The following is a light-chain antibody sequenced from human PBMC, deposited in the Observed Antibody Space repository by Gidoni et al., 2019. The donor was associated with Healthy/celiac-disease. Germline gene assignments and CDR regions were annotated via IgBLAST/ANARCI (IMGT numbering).Light chain of an antibody. V-gene: IGKV1-39*01. CDR2: AAS. J-gene: IGKJ4*01. Sequence: DIQMTQSPSSLSASVGDRVTITCRASQSISSYLNWYQQKPGKAPKLLIYAASSLQSRVPSRFSGSGSGTDFTLTISSLQPEDFATYYCQQSYSTPRLTFXGXTKVXIK. CDR3: QQSYSTPRLT. CDR1: QSISSY.